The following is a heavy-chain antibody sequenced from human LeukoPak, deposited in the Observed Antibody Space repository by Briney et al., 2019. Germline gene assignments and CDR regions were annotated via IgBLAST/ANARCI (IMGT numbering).Heavy chain of an antibody. J-gene: IGHJ1*01. CDR3: AKWVGVVPAAN. CDR1: AFMFNSYS. CDR2: ISSSSTTI. V-gene: IGHV3-48*01. Sequence: GGSLRLSCAASAFMFNSYSMNWVRQAPGRGLEWVSHISSSSTTIYYADSVKGRFTISRDNSKDTLYLQMNSLRAEDTAVYYCAKWVGVVPAANWGQGTLVTVSS. D-gene: IGHD2-2*01.